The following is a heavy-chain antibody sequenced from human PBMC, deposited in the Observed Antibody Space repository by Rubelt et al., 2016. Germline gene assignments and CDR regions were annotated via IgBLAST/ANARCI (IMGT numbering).Heavy chain of an antibody. CDR2: IYHSGST. CDR3: ARELAGGGAFDY. D-gene: IGHD2-21*01. J-gene: IGHJ4*02. Sequence: QLQLQESGPGLVKPSETLSLTCTVSGGSISSSSYYWGWIRQPPGKGLEWIGSIYHSGSTYYNPSLKSRVTISVDTSNNQFSLKLSSGTAADTAVYYCARELAGGGAFDYWGQGTLVTVSS. CDR1: GGSISSSSYY. V-gene: IGHV4-39*07.